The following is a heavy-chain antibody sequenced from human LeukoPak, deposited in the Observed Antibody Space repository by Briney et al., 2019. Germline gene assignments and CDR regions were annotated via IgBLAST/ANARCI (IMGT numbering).Heavy chain of an antibody. J-gene: IGHJ4*02. CDR2: ISGNGGRT. CDR3: AKAPGSSGWFDY. D-gene: IGHD6-19*01. CDR1: GFTFSSYA. V-gene: IGHV3-23*01. Sequence: PGGSLRLSCAASGFTFSSYAMTWVRQATGKGLEWVSSISGNGGRTYYADSVKGRFTISRDNSKNTLYLQMNSLRAEDTAVYYCAKAPGSSGWFDYWGQGTLVTVSS.